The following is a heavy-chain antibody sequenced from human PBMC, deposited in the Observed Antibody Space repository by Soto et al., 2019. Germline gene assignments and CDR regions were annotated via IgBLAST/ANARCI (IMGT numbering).Heavy chain of an antibody. V-gene: IGHV1-18*01. J-gene: IGHJ4*02. CDR1: GYTFTSYG. Sequence: QVHLVQSGGEVKKPGASVKVSCKCSGYTFTSYGITWVRQAPGQGLEWMGWISAHNGNTDYAQKLQGRVTVTRDTSTSTAYMELRSLRSDDTAVYYCARGRYGDYWGQGALVTVSS. CDR3: ARGRYGDY. CDR2: ISAHNGNT. D-gene: IGHD1-1*01.